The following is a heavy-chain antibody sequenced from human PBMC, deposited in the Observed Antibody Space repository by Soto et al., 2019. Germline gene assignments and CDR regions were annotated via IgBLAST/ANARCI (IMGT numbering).Heavy chain of an antibody. CDR1: GFTFSSYG. J-gene: IGHJ4*02. V-gene: IGHV3-30*18. CDR2: ISYDGSNK. CDR3: AKGANRNNLNDAAIDYYFDY. Sequence: GGSLRLSCAASGFTFSSYGMHWVRQAPGKGLEWVAVISYDGSNKYYADSVKGRFTISRDNSKNTLYLQMNSLRAEDTAVYYCAKGANRNNLNDAAIDYYFDYWGQGTLVTVSS. D-gene: IGHD1-1*01.